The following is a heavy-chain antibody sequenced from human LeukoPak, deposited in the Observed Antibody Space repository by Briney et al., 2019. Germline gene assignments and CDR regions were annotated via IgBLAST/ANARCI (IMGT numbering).Heavy chain of an antibody. J-gene: IGHJ4*02. CDR2: IYSDNT. CDR1: GFTFSIYP. Sequence: GGSLRLSCAASGFTFSIYPMHCVRQAPGKGVGGGSFIYSDNTHYSHSVNGRGTISRYNAKNTLYLQMNSLRAEDTGGYYCARRDGDYSHHYDYWGQGTLVTVSS. V-gene: IGHV3-53*01. D-gene: IGHD4-17*01. CDR3: ARRDGDYSHHYDY.